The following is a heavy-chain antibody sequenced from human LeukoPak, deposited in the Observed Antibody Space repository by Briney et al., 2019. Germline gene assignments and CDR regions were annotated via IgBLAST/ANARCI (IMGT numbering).Heavy chain of an antibody. CDR3: AREPPGY. Sequence: PSETLSLTCTVSGGSVTSGIYYWNWIRQPAGKGLEWIGRIYTNGGASYNPSLKSRVTISIDASKNQFSLKLSSVTAADTAVYYCAREPPGYWGQGILVTVSS. CDR1: GGSVTSGIYY. J-gene: IGHJ4*02. CDR2: IYTNGGA. V-gene: IGHV4-61*02.